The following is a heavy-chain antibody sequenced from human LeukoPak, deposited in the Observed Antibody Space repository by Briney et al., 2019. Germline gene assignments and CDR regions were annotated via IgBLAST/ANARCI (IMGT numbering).Heavy chain of an antibody. CDR3: ARHLGSGWSPYYFDY. J-gene: IGHJ4*02. CDR1: GYSFTSYW. Sequence: GESLKISCNGSGYSFTSYWIGWVRQMPGKGLEWMGIIYPGDSDTRYSPSFQGQVTISADKSISTAYLQWSSLKASDTAMYYCARHLGSGWSPYYFDYWGQGTLVTVSS. CDR2: IYPGDSDT. V-gene: IGHV5-51*01. D-gene: IGHD6-19*01.